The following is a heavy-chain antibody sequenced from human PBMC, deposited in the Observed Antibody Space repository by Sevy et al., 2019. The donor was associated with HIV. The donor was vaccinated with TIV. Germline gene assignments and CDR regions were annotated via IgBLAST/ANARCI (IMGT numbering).Heavy chain of an antibody. V-gene: IGHV3-33*08. CDR1: GFTFSSYG. CDR2: IWYDGSNK. CDR3: ASDQMVVRAAHMLYYFDY. Sequence: GGSLRLSCAASGFTFSSYGMHWVRQAPGKGLEWVAVIWYDGSNKYYADSVKGRFTISRDNSKNTLYLQMNSLRAEDTAVYYCASDQMVVRAAHMLYYFDYWGQGTLVTVSS. D-gene: IGHD2-2*01. J-gene: IGHJ4*02.